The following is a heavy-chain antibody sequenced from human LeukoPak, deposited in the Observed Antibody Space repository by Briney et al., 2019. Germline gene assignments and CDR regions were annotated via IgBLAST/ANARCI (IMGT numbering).Heavy chain of an antibody. CDR1: GYTLTGHY. Sequence: GASVKVSCKASGYTLTGHYMHWVRQAPGQGLEWMGWINPNSGGTKYAQKFQGRVTMTRDTSISTAYMELSRLRSDDTAVYYCARATVNLAYSDYWGQGTLVTVSS. CDR2: INPNSGGT. D-gene: IGHD4-17*01. J-gene: IGHJ4*02. V-gene: IGHV1-2*02. CDR3: ARATVNLAYSDY.